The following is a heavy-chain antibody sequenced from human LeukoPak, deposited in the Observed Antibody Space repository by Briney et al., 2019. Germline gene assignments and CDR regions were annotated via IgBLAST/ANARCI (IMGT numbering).Heavy chain of an antibody. CDR1: GYTFTGYY. V-gene: IGHV1-2*02. CDR3: ARGAAREWGSYYVWQE. D-gene: IGHD1-26*01. CDR2: INPNSGGT. J-gene: IGHJ4*02. Sequence: ASVKVSCKASGYTFTGYYMHWVRQAPGQGLEWMGWINPNSGGTNYAQKFQGRVTMTRDTSISTAYMELSRLRSDDTVVYYCARGAAREWGSYYVWQEWGQGTLVTVSS.